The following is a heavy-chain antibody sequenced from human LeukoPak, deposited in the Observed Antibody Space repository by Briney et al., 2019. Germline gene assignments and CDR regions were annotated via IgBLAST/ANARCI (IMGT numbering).Heavy chain of an antibody. CDR1: GFTFSNYG. J-gene: IGHJ4*02. CDR3: AKLVTHFDY. D-gene: IGHD4-23*01. Sequence: GGSLRLSCAASGFTFSNYGMHWVRQAPGKGLEWVAVISYDGSSKYYADSVKGRFTISRDNSKNTLYMQMNSLRAEDTAVYYCAKLVTHFDYWGQGTLVTVSS. CDR2: ISYDGSSK. V-gene: IGHV3-30*18.